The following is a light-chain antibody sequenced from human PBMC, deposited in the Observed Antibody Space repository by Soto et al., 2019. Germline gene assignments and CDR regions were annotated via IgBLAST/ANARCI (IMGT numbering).Light chain of an antibody. CDR1: QSVSSY. V-gene: IGKV3-11*01. CDR2: GAS. CDR3: QYRNT. Sequence: EIVLTQSPATLSLSPGEIATLSCRASQSVSSYLAWYQQKPGQAPRLLIYGASNRATGIPDRFSGRGSGTDFTLTISRLEPEDFAVYYCQYRNTFGGGTKVDIK. J-gene: IGKJ4*01.